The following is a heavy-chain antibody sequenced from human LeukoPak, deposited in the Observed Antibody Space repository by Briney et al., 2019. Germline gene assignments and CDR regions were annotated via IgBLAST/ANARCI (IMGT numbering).Heavy chain of an antibody. Sequence: TGGSLRLSCAASGFTFSSYEMNWVRQAPGKGLEWISNIRTTAEGAKYAYYADSVKGRVTISRDDGKNTLYLHMNSLRDDDTAVYYCATDQRYAFDYWGQGILVTVSS. J-gene: IGHJ4*02. V-gene: IGHV3-48*03. CDR1: GFTFSSYE. D-gene: IGHD3-9*01. CDR2: IRTTAEGAKYA. CDR3: ATDQRYAFDY.